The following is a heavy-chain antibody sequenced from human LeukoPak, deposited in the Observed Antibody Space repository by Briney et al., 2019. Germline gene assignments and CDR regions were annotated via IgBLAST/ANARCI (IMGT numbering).Heavy chain of an antibody. Sequence: GGSLRLSCAASGFRFSSYAMSWVRQAPGKGLEWVSAISGSGVSTYYADSVKGRFTVSRDNSKNTLYLQMNSLRAEDTAVYYCARDMGHGVGDAFDIWGQGTMVTVSS. CDR2: ISGSGVST. CDR1: GFRFSSYA. CDR3: ARDMGHGVGDAFDI. D-gene: IGHD1-26*01. V-gene: IGHV3-23*01. J-gene: IGHJ3*02.